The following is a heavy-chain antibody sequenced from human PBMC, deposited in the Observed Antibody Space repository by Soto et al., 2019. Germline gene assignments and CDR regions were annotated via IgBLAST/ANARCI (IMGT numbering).Heavy chain of an antibody. D-gene: IGHD5-12*01. CDR3: AREEGGGYDHRWFDP. V-gene: IGHV4-31*03. CDR2: IYDSGST. CDR1: GGSISSSGYY. Sequence: QVQLQESGPGLVKPSQTLSLTCTVSGGSISSSGYYWSWIRQHPGKGLEWIGCIYDSGSTYYNPSLKSRVTISVDTSKNQFSLKLSSVTAADTAVYYCAREEGGGYDHRWFDPWGQGTLVTVSS. J-gene: IGHJ5*02.